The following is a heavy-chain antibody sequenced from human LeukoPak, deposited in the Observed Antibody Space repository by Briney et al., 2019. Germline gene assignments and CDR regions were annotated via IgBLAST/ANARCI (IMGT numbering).Heavy chain of an antibody. D-gene: IGHD1-14*01. CDR3: ARARTGVDV. J-gene: IGHJ6*02. CDR1: GGSISSYY. CDR2: IYYSGST. V-gene: IGHV4-59*01. Sequence: PETLSLTCTVSGGSISSYYWSWIRQPPGKGLEWIGYIYYSGSTNYNPSLKSRVTISVDTSKNQFSLKLSSVTAADTAVYYCARARTGVDVWGQGTTVTVSS.